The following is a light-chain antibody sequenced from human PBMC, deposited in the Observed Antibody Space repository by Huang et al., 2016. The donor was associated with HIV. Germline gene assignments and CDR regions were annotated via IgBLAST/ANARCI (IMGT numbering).Light chain of an antibody. J-gene: IGKJ2*01. Sequence: EILMTQSPASLSVSPGERATLSCRASPSVSTNLAWYRQKPGQAPRLLIYGASTRATDIPARFSGSGSGTDFTLTISSLQSEDFAVYYCQQYHNWPYTFGQGTKLEIK. CDR2: GAS. V-gene: IGKV3-15*01. CDR1: PSVSTN. CDR3: QQYHNWPYT.